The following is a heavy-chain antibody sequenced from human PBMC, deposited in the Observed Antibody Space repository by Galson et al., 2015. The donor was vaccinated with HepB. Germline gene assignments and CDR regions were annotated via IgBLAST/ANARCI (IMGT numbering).Heavy chain of an antibody. CDR2: ISGYNGHT. J-gene: IGHJ4*02. Sequence: VKVSCKASGYTFTSYVISWVRQAPGQGLEWLGRISGYNGHTNYAQNLQNKVTMTTDTSTSTAYLELRRLKSDDTAIYYCARGGTGSDYWGQGTLVTVSS. V-gene: IGHV1-18*04. CDR3: ARGGTGSDY. CDR1: GYTFTSYV. D-gene: IGHD6-19*01.